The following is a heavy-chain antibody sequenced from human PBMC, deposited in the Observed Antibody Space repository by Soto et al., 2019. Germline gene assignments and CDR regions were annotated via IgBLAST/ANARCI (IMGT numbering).Heavy chain of an antibody. CDR1: GCTFSSYA. V-gene: IGHV1-46*01. D-gene: IGHD2-2*01. CDR3: ARTLDSTPNYYYYYGMDV. CDR2: INPSGGST. J-gene: IGHJ6*02. Sequence: GASVKVSCKASGCTFSSYAISWVRQAPGQGLEWMGIINPSGGSTSYAQKFQGRVTMTRDTSTSTVYMELSSLRSKDTAVYYCARTLDSTPNYYYYYGMDVWGQGTTVTVSS.